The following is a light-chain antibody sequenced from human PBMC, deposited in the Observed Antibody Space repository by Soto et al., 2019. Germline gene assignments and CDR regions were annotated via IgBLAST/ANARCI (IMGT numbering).Light chain of an antibody. CDR2: EVS. CDR3: SSYTRSRV. CDR1: SSDVGS. J-gene: IGLJ3*02. Sequence: QSALTQPPSVSGSPGQSVTISCTGASSDVGSVSWYQQSPGTAPILMIYEVSNRPSGVPDRFSGSKSGNTASLTISGLQAEDEADYYCSSYTRSRVFGGGTKVTVL. V-gene: IGLV2-18*02.